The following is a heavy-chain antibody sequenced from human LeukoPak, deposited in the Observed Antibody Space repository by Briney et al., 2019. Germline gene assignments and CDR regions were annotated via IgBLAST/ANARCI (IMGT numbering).Heavy chain of an antibody. D-gene: IGHD3-16*01. J-gene: IGHJ4*02. V-gene: IGHV3-30*04. CDR2: ISNDGNNK. Sequence: GGSLRLSCAASGFTFNNYNMHWVRQAPGKGLEWVALISNDGNNKYYADSVKGRFTISRDNARNSVYLQMNSLRVEDTSLYYCARGRGWVDHWGQGTLVTVSS. CDR3: ARGRGWVDH. CDR1: GFTFNNYN.